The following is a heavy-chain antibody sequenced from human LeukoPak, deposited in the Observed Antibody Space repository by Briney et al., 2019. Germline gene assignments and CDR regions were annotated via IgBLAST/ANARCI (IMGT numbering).Heavy chain of an antibody. V-gene: IGHV3-48*02. J-gene: IGHJ4*02. CDR3: AKSSSWLYYFDY. Sequence: GGSLRLSCAVSGFTFSSYSMNWVRQAPGKGLEWVSYISSSSSTIYYADSVKGRFTISRDNAKNSLYLQMNSLRDEDTAVYYCAKSSSWLYYFDYWGQGTLVTVSS. CDR1: GFTFSSYS. D-gene: IGHD6-13*01. CDR2: ISSSSSTI.